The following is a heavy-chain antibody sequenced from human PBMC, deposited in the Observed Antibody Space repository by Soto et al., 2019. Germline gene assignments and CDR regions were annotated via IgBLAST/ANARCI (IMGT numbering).Heavy chain of an antibody. D-gene: IGHD5-18*01. V-gene: IGHV3-66*04. Sequence: EVQLVESGGGLVQPGXSLRLXXAASXXXVXSNYMSWVRQAPGKGLEWVSVIYSGGSTYYADSVKGRFTISRDNSKNTLYLQMNSLRAEDTAVYYCARHGYNYGGGYFDYXGQGTLVTVSS. CDR2: IYSGGST. CDR3: ARHGYNYGGGYFDY. CDR1: XXXVXSNY. J-gene: IGHJ4*02.